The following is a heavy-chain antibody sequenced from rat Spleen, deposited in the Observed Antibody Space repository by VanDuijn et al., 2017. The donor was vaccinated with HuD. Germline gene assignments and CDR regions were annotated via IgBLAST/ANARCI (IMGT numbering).Heavy chain of an antibody. CDR3: TIHPRY. Sequence: QVQLKESGPGLVQPSQTLSLTCTVSGFSLSNYGLIWVRQPPGKGLEWMGVIWGNGNTNYNSVFKSRLSISRDTSKNQVFLKMNSLQTDDTGTYYCTIHPRYWGQGVMVTVSS. CDR2: IWGNGNT. D-gene: IGHD3-1*01. J-gene: IGHJ2*01. V-gene: IGHV2-13*01. CDR1: GFSLSNYG.